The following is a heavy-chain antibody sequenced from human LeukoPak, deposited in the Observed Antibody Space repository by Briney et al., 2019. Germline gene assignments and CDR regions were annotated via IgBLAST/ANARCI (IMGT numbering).Heavy chain of an antibody. CDR3: ARRQLWPDYGMDV. D-gene: IGHD5-18*01. V-gene: IGHV3-48*02. Sequence: GGSLRLSCAASGFTFSSYRMNWVRQAPGKGLEWVSYISSSSSTIYYADSVKGRFTIPRDNAKNSLYLQMNSLRDEDTAVYYCARRQLWPDYGMDVWGQGTTVTVSS. CDR1: GFTFSSYR. CDR2: ISSSSSTI. J-gene: IGHJ6*02.